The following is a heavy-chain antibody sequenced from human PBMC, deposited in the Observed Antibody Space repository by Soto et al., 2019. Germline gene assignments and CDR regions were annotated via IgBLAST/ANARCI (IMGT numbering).Heavy chain of an antibody. V-gene: IGHV3-33*01. Sequence: QVQLVESGGGVVQPGRSLRLSCAASGFTFSSYGMHWVRQAPGKGLEWVAVIWYDGSNKYYADSVKGRFTISRDNSKNTLYMQMNSLRAEDTAVYYCARENYYGSGCFDYWGQGTLVTVSS. CDR1: GFTFSSYG. CDR3: ARENYYGSGCFDY. D-gene: IGHD3-10*01. CDR2: IWYDGSNK. J-gene: IGHJ4*02.